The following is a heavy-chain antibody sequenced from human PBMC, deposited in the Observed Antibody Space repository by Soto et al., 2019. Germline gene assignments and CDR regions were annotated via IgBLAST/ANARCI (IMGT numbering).Heavy chain of an antibody. CDR3: ARGFGAAVHAAHLDY. Sequence: QVQLVESGGGVVQSGTSLRLSCAASGFTFGTYGMHWVRQAPGKRLEWLAVIWHDGSKENYADSVRGRFTISRDKYKDTVYLHMNSLRGEDTAVYYCARGFGAAVHAAHLDYWGQGTPVTVSS. J-gene: IGHJ4*02. D-gene: IGHD3-10*01. V-gene: IGHV3-33*01. CDR1: GFTFGTYG. CDR2: IWHDGSKE.